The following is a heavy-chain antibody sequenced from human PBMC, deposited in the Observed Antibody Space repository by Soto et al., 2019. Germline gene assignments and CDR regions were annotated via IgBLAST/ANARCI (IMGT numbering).Heavy chain of an antibody. V-gene: IGHV3-74*01. J-gene: IGHJ5*02. CDR1: GFTLSRYW. Sequence: GGSLRLSCAASGFTLSRYWVHWVRQVPGKGLVWVSRINPDGSTTNYADSVKGRFTVSRDNAKNTVYLHMNSLRAEDTAVYYCTRDTTGPDDLWGQGTLVTVSS. CDR3: TRDTTGPDDL. D-gene: IGHD1-1*01. CDR2: INPDGSTT.